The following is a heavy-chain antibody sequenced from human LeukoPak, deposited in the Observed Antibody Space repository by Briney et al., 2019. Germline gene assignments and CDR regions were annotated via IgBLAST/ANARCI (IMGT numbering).Heavy chain of an antibody. Sequence: GGSLRLSCAASGFTFSDYYMSWIRQAPGKGLEWVSAISGSGGSTYYADSVKGRFTISRDNSKNTLYLQMNSLRAEDTAVYYCAKYAIVVVPAARGAFDIWGQGTMVTVSS. CDR1: GFTFSDYY. CDR3: AKYAIVVVPAARGAFDI. D-gene: IGHD2-2*01. V-gene: IGHV3-23*01. J-gene: IGHJ3*02. CDR2: ISGSGGST.